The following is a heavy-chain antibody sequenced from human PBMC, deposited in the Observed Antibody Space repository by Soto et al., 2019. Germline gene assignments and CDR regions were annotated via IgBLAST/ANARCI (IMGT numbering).Heavy chain of an antibody. CDR2: VRSKAYGGTT. J-gene: IGHJ6*02. CDR1: GFTFGDYA. CDR3: ARYTYTSRYSYYGMDV. Sequence: NPGGSLRLSCTTSGFTFGDYAMSWFRQAPGKGLEWVGVVRSKAYGGTTDYAASVKGRFDISRDDSKSIAYLQMNSVTTEDTAVYFCARYTYTSRYSYYGMDVWGHGTTVTVSS. V-gene: IGHV3-49*05. D-gene: IGHD6-13*01.